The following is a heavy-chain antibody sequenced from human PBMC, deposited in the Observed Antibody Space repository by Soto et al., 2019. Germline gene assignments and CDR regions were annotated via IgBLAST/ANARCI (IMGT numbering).Heavy chain of an antibody. D-gene: IGHD3-3*01. CDR2: ISDSGGST. CDR3: AKAEDYDFWSGYYPWFDY. CDR1: GFTFSSYA. J-gene: IGHJ4*02. V-gene: IGHV3-23*01. Sequence: EVQLLESGGGLVQPGGSLRLSCAASGFTFSSYAMSWVRQAPGKGLEWVSAISDSGGSTYYADSVKGRFTISRDNSKNTLYLQMNSLRAEDTAVYYCAKAEDYDFWSGYYPWFDYWGQGTLVTVSS.